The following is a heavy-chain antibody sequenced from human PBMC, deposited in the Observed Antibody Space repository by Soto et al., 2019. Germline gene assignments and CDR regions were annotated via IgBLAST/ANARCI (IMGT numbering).Heavy chain of an antibody. D-gene: IGHD2-2*01. Sequence: SGPTLVNPTQTLTLTCTFSGFSLSTSGMCVSWIRQPPGKALEWLALIDWDDDKYYSTSLKTRLTISKDTSKNQVVLTMTNMDPVDTATYYCARSSRLYCSSTGCSYYYGMDVWGQGTTVTVSS. CDR3: ARSSRLYCSSTGCSYYYGMDV. CDR2: IDWDDDK. J-gene: IGHJ6*02. CDR1: GFSLSTSGMC. V-gene: IGHV2-70*01.